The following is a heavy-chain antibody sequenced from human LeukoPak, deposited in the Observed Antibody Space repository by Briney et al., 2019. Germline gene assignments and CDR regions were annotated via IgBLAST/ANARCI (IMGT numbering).Heavy chain of an antibody. CDR1: GGSISTYY. V-gene: IGHV4-59*01. Sequence: PSETLSLTCTVSGGSISTYYWSWIRQPPGKGLEWIGYIHYSGRTNYNPTLKSRVTISVDTSKNQFSLRLSSVTAADTAVYYCARVQWELPQGGGAFDIWGQGTMVTVSS. CDR3: ARVQWELPQGGGAFDI. CDR2: IHYSGRT. J-gene: IGHJ3*02. D-gene: IGHD1-26*01.